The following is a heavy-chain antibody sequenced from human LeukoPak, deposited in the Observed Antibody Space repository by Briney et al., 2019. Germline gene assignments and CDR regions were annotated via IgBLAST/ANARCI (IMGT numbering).Heavy chain of an antibody. CDR2: IIPIFGTA. J-gene: IGHJ6*03. D-gene: IGHD6-13*01. CDR1: GGTFCSYA. V-gene: IGHV1-69*01. CDR3: ARLGMRQQHPWSGSSYYYYYMDV. Sequence: SSVKVSYKASGGTFCSYAISWVRQAPGQGLEWMGGIIPIFGTANYAQKFQGRVTIAADESTSTAYMELSSLRSEDTAVYYCARLGMRQQHPWSGSSYYYYYMDVWGKGTTVTVSS.